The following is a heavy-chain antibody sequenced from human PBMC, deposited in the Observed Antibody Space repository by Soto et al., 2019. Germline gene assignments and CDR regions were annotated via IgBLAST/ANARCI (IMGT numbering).Heavy chain of an antibody. J-gene: IGHJ4*02. CDR3: ARTHRGSYYSVLNY. CDR2: IYRSVTT. D-gene: IGHD1-26*01. CDR1: NFSISSGYY. Sequence: PSETLSLTCVVSNFSISSGYYWGWIRQSPGKGLEWIASIYRSVTTSYNPSLKSRVTISVDPSKNQFSLMLTAVTAADTAVYYCARTHRGSYYSVLNYWGRGSRGTV. V-gene: IGHV4-38-2*01.